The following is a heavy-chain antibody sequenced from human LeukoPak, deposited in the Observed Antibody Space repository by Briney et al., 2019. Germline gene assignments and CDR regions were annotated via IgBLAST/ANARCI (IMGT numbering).Heavy chain of an antibody. CDR3: AKGKQLVYYFDY. Sequence: GGSLRLSCAASGFTFSSYAMSWVRQAPGKGLEWVSGITASGGTTHYADSVKGRFTISRDNSKNTLYLQMNSLRAEDTAVYYCAKGKQLVYYFDYWGQGTLVTVSS. CDR1: GFTFSSYA. CDR2: ITASGGTT. V-gene: IGHV3-23*01. J-gene: IGHJ4*02. D-gene: IGHD6-13*01.